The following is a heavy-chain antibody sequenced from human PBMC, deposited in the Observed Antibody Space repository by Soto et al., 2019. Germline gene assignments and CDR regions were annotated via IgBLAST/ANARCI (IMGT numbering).Heavy chain of an antibody. CDR3: ARLSGWELGDWFDP. D-gene: IGHD1-26*01. CDR1: GGSISSSSYY. J-gene: IGHJ5*02. Sequence: SETLSLTCTVSGGSISSSSYYWGWIRQPPGKGLEWIGSIYYSGSTYYNPSLKSRVTISVDTSKNQFSLKLSSVTAADTAVYYCARLSGWELGDWFDPWGQGTLVTVSS. V-gene: IGHV4-39*01. CDR2: IYYSGST.